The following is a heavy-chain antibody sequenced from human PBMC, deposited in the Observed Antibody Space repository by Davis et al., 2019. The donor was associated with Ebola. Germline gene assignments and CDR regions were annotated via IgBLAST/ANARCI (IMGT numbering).Heavy chain of an antibody. CDR3: ARGGEYYGSGRLDY. CDR2: IRSKANSYAT. J-gene: IGHJ4*02. CDR1: GFTFSGSA. V-gene: IGHV3-73*01. Sequence: GESLKISCAASGFTFSGSAMHWVRQASGKGLEWVGRIRSKANSYATAYAASVKGRFTISRDDSKNTAYLQMNSLKTEDTAVYYCARGGEYYGSGRLDYWGQGTLVTVSS. D-gene: IGHD3-10*01.